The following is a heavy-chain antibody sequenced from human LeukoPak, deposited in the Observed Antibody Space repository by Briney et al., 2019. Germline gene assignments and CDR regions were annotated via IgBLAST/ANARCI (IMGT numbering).Heavy chain of an antibody. CDR2: ISSSSSTI. CDR3: ARGDGYNFYY. D-gene: IGHD5-24*01. Sequence: GGSLRLSCTASGFTFGDYAMSWVRQAPGKGLEWVSYISSSSSTIYYADSVKGRFTISRDNAKNSLYLQMNSLRAEDTAVYYCARGDGYNFYYWGQGTLVTVSS. J-gene: IGHJ4*02. CDR1: GFTFGDYA. V-gene: IGHV3-48*04.